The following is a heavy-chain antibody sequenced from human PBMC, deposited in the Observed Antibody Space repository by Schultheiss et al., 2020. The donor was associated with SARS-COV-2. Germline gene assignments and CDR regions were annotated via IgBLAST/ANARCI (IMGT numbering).Heavy chain of an antibody. V-gene: IGHV4-34*01. CDR1: GGSFSGYY. Sequence: GSLRLSCAVYGGSFSGYYWSWIRQPPGKGLEWIGEINHSGSTNYNPSLKSRLTISVDTSKNQFSLKLSSVTAADTAVYYCARNGGSGGMDVWGQGTTVTVSS. CDR3: ARNGGSGGMDV. J-gene: IGHJ6*02. CDR2: INHSGST. D-gene: IGHD7-27*01.